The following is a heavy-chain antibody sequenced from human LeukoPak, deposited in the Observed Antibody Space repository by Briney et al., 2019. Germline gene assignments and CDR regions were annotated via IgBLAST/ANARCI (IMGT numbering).Heavy chain of an antibody. D-gene: IGHD3-22*01. CDR2: IYYSGST. CDR1: GGSISSGGYY. Sequence: PSQTLSPTCTVSGGSISSGGYYWSWIRQHPGKGLEWIGYIYYSGSTYYNPSLKSRVTISVDTSKNQFSLKLSSVTAADTAVYYCARTKYYDSSGYPDYWGQGTLVTVSS. V-gene: IGHV4-31*03. CDR3: ARTKYYDSSGYPDY. J-gene: IGHJ4*02.